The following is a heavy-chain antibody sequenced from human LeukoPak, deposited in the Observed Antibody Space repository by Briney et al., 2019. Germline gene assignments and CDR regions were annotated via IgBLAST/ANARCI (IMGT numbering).Heavy chain of an antibody. D-gene: IGHD3-10*01. CDR2: ISGSGGST. J-gene: IGHJ4*02. V-gene: IGHV3-23*01. CDR3: AKGLAMVRGVIIPFDY. CDR1: GFTFSSYA. Sequence: GGSLRLSCAASGFTFSSYAMSWVRQAPGKGLEWVSAISGSGGSTYYADSVKGRFTISRDNSKNTLYLQMNSLRAEDTAVYYCAKGLAMVRGVIIPFDYWGQGTLVTVSS.